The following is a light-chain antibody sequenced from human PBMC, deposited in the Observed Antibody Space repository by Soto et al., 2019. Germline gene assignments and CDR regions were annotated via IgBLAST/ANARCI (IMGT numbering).Light chain of an antibody. CDR3: GTWDSSLSVVI. Sequence: QSVLTQPPSVSAAPGQTVTISCSGSNSNIDNNYVSWYQQLPGTAPKLLIYDNNKRPSGIPDRFSGSKSGTSATLGITGLQTGDEADYYCGTWDSSLSVVIFGGGTKLTVL. CDR1: NSNIDNNY. J-gene: IGLJ2*01. CDR2: DNN. V-gene: IGLV1-51*01.